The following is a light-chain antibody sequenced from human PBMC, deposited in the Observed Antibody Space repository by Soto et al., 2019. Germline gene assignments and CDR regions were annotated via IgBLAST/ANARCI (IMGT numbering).Light chain of an antibody. CDR2: DAS. Sequence: ELVLTQSPGTLSLSPGERATLSCRASQSVSSSYLAWYQQKPGQAPRLLIYDASSRATGIPDRFSGSGSGTDSTLTISRLEPEDFAVYYCQHYGSSGLTFGGGTKLEIK. J-gene: IGKJ4*01. CDR1: QSVSSSY. V-gene: IGKV3-20*01. CDR3: QHYGSSGLT.